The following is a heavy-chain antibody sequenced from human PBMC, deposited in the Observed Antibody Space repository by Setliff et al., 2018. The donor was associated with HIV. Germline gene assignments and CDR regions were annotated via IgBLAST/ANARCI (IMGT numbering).Heavy chain of an antibody. CDR2: MSTGGDIK. CDR1: GFTFSSYV. D-gene: IGHD1-26*01. J-gene: IGHJ4*02. V-gene: IGHV3-30-3*01. Sequence: TGGSLRLSCAATGFTFSSYVLHWVRQAPGKGLEWVAVMSTGGDIKIYADSVKGRFTIPRDNSKNTLFLQMNSLRPEDTATYYCVRDPIEGYPDYFDYWGQGTLVTVSS. CDR3: VRDPIEGYPDYFDY.